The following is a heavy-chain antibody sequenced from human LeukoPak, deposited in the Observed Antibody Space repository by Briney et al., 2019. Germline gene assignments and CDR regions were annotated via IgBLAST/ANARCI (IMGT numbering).Heavy chain of an antibody. D-gene: IGHD4-23*01. V-gene: IGHV4-59*11. Sequence: SETLSLTCTVSGGSFSSHYWSWIRQPPGKGLEWIGYIYYSGSTNYNPSLKSRVTISVDTSKNQFSLKLSSVTAADTAVYYCARGSTVVRSPFDYWGQGTLVTVSS. J-gene: IGHJ4*02. CDR3: ARGSTVVRSPFDY. CDR2: IYYSGST. CDR1: GGSFSSHY.